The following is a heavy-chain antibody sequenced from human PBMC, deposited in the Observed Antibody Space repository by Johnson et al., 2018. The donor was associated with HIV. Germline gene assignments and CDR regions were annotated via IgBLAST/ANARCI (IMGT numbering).Heavy chain of an antibody. Sequence: EVQLVESGGGLVQPGESLRLSCAASGFTVSSNYMSWVRQAPGKGLEWVSVIYSGGSTYYADSVKGRFTISRDKSKNTLYLQMNSLRTEDTAVYYCARVGSTWTDAFDIWGQGTMVTVSS. V-gene: IGHV3-66*02. D-gene: IGHD6-13*01. CDR2: IYSGGST. J-gene: IGHJ3*02. CDR3: ARVGSTWTDAFDI. CDR1: GFTVSSNY.